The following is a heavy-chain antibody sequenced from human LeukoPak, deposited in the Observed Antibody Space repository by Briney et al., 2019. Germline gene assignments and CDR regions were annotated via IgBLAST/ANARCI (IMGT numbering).Heavy chain of an antibody. D-gene: IGHD3-16*02. CDR1: GFTFSSYA. V-gene: IGHV3-74*01. J-gene: IGHJ4*02. Sequence: GGSLRLSCAASGFTFSSYAMHWVRQAPGKGLVWVSRINSDGSSTSYADSVKGRFTISRDNAKNTLYLQMNSLRAEDTAVYYCAMGYYVWGSYRYTALRYWGQGTLVTVSS. CDR2: INSDGSST. CDR3: AMGYYVWGSYRYTALRY.